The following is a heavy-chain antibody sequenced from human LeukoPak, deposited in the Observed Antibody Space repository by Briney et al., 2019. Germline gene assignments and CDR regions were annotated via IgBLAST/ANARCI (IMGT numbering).Heavy chain of an antibody. D-gene: IGHD3-22*01. Sequence: SVKVSCKASGGTFSSYAISWVRQAPGQGLEWMGRIIPILGIANYAQKFRGRVTITADKSTSTAYMELSSLRSEDTAVYYCASGYYDSSGYIRNWGQGTLVTVSS. J-gene: IGHJ4*02. CDR2: IIPILGIA. CDR1: GGTFSSYA. V-gene: IGHV1-69*04. CDR3: ASGYYDSSGYIRN.